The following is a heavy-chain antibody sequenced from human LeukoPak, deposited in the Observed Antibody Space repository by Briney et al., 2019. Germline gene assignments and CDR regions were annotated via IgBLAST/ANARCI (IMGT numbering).Heavy chain of an antibody. CDR2: INPNSGGT. D-gene: IGHD2-15*01. J-gene: IGHJ4*02. V-gene: IGHV1-2*02. CDR1: GYTFTGYY. CDR3: ARGGGRYCSGGSCNYDY. Sequence: GASVKVSCKASGYTFTGYYMHWVRQAPGQGLEWMGWINPNSGGTNYAQKFQGRVTMTRDTSISTAYMELSRLRSDDTAVYYCARGGGRYCSGGSCNYDYWGQGTLVTVSS.